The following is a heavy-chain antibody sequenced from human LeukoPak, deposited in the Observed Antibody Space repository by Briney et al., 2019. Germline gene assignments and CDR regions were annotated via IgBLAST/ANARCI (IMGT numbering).Heavy chain of an antibody. Sequence: PGGSLRLSCAASGFTFSRYWMHWVRQAPGKGLVWVSRINSDGSRTTYADSVKGRFTISRDNTKNTLFLQMNSLRAEDTAVYYCASVGQIALTGWFDPWGQGTLVTVSS. CDR2: INSDGSRT. D-gene: IGHD2-21*01. CDR1: GFTFSRYW. J-gene: IGHJ5*02. V-gene: IGHV3-74*01. CDR3: ASVGQIALTGWFDP.